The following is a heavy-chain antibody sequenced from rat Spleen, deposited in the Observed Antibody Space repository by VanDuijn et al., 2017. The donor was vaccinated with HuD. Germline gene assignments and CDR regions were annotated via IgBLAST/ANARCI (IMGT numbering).Heavy chain of an antibody. Sequence: EVQLVESGGGLVQPGRSLKLSCVASGFTFNNYWMTWIRQAPGKGLEWVASISYDGGSTYFRDSVKGRFTISRDNAESSLYLQMDSLRSEDTATYYCTTDGYYHYFDYWGQGVMVTVSS. V-gene: IGHV5-31*01. CDR3: TTDGYYHYFDY. CDR1: GFTFNNYW. J-gene: IGHJ2*01. CDR2: ISYDGGST. D-gene: IGHD1-12*03.